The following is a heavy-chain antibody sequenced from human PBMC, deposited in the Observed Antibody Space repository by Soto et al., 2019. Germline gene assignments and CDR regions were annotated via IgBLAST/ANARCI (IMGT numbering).Heavy chain of an antibody. J-gene: IGHJ6*02. V-gene: IGHV3-49*03. Sequence: GGSLRLSCTASGFTFGDYAMSWLRQAPGKGLEWVGFIRSKAYGGTTEYAASVKGRFTISRDDSKSSAYRQMNSRKTEDTAVYYCTRENTGGSGSYYNKPPQTRYYGMAVWGQGTTVTVSS. D-gene: IGHD3-10*01. CDR1: GFTFGDYA. CDR2: IRSKAYGGTT. CDR3: TRENTGGSGSYYNKPPQTRYYGMAV.